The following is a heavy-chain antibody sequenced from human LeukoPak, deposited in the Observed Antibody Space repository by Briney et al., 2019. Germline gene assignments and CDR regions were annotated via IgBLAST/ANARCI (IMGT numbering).Heavy chain of an antibody. V-gene: IGHV4-38-2*02. CDR2: IHHSGST. CDR3: AVMGGSSWHNWFDP. D-gene: IGHD6-13*01. J-gene: IGHJ5*02. CDR1: GYSITSGYY. Sequence: SETLSLTCTVSGYSITSGYYWAWIRQPPGKRLEWIGSIHHSGSTSSNLSLKSRVTISVDTSKNQFSLKLSSVTAADTAVYYCAVMGGSSWHNWFDPWGQGTLVTVSS.